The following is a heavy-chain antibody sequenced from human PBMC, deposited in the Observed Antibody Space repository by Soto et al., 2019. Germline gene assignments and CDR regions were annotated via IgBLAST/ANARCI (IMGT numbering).Heavy chain of an antibody. CDR1: GGSISTYY. V-gene: IGHV4-59*01. D-gene: IGHD6-19*01. CDR2: IYYSGST. J-gene: IGHJ6*02. CDR3: ASDRSSGWDQGYGMDV. Sequence: SETLSLTCTVSGGSISTYYWSWIRQPPGKGLEWIGYIYYSGSTSYNPSLKSRVTISVDTSKNQFSLKLRSVTAADTAGYYCASDRSSGWDQGYGMDVWGQGTTVTVSS.